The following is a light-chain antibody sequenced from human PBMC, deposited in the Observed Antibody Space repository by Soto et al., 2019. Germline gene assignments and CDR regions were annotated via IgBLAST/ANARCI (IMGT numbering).Light chain of an antibody. V-gene: IGKV3-15*01. CDR2: DKS. J-gene: IGKJ5*01. Sequence: VMPQSLDTVSASPGERVSLSGRASQSVNHNLAWYQPKPCQAPRLLIFDKSSRAPGVPARFSGSGTGTDFTPTINSLQSQDLGVYYCHQYKNWPPSTVGQGTRVDIK. CDR1: QSVNHN. CDR3: HQYKNWPPST.